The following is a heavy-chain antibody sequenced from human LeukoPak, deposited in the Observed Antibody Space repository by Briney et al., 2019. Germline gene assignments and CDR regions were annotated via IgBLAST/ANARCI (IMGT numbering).Heavy chain of an antibody. CDR3: AKKGYYDGSGYYMYYFDH. CDR2: ISGSGGTA. D-gene: IGHD3-22*01. V-gene: IGHV3-23*01. J-gene: IGHJ4*02. Sequence: GGSLRLSCAASGFTFSIYAMSWVRQAPGKGLECVSAISGSGGTAYYADSVKGRFTISRDNSKNTLYLQTNSLRAEDTAVYYCAKKGYYDGSGYYMYYFDHWGQGTLVTVSS. CDR1: GFTFSIYA.